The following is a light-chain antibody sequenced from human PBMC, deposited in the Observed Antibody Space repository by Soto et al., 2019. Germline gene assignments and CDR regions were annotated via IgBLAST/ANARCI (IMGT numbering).Light chain of an antibody. J-gene: IGLJ2*01. V-gene: IGLV1-40*01. CDR3: QSYDASLSEVV. Sequence: VVTQPPSVSGAPGQRVTISCTGSSSNIGAGYDVHWYQHLPGTAPKLLIYGNSNRPSGVPDRFSDSKSGTSASLAITGLQAEDEADYYCQSYDASLSEVVFGGGTKLTVL. CDR1: SSNIGAGYD. CDR2: GNS.